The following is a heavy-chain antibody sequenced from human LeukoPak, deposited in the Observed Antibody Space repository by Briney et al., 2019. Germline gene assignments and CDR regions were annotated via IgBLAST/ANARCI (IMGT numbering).Heavy chain of an antibody. D-gene: IGHD3-22*01. CDR3: ARGVYYYDSSGYYLFDY. CDR1: GFTFSNYW. V-gene: IGHV3-7*02. Sequence: PGGSLRLSCAASGFTFSNYWMSWVRQAPGKGLEWVANIKEDGSEKYYVDSVKGRFTISRDNSKNTLYLQMNSQRAEDTAVYYCARGVYYYDSSGYYLFDYWGQGTLVTVSS. CDR2: IKEDGSEK. J-gene: IGHJ4*02.